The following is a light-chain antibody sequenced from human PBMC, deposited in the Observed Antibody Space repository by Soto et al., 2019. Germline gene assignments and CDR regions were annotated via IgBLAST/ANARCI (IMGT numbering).Light chain of an antibody. V-gene: IGKV3D-15*01. J-gene: IGKJ1*01. Sequence: EIVMTQSPATLSVSPGERATLSCRASQSVNNNVAWYQQEPGQAPRLLIYGASTRATGIPARFSGSVSGTEFALTISSLQSEDFAVYYCQQYNNWPRTFGQGTKVEIK. CDR2: GAS. CDR1: QSVNNN. CDR3: QQYNNWPRT.